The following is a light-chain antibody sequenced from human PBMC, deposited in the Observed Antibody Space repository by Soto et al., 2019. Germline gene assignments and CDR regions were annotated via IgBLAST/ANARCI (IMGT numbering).Light chain of an antibody. J-gene: IGLJ2*01. CDR1: SSDVGGYNS. CDR2: EVN. Sequence: QSALTQPPSASGSPGQSVTISCTGTSSDVGGYNSVSWYQQHPGKAPKLMTYEVNERPSGVPDRFSGSKSGNTASLTVSGLQAEDEADYYCSSYAGNNNLLFGGGTKLTVL. V-gene: IGLV2-8*01. CDR3: SSYAGNNNLL.